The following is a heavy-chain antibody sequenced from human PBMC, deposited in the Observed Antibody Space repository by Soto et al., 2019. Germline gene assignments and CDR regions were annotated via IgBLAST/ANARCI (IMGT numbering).Heavy chain of an antibody. CDR3: ARDWGIYDPHIKTYIPHLDR. CDR2: ITNGGGNT. D-gene: IGHD3-16*01. Sequence: PGGSLRLSCAASGFRFSSYAMSWVRQAPGRGLEKVSAITNGGGNTYYADSVMGRFTISRDNSKNTLYLQMNSLRAEDTALYYCARDWGIYDPHIKTYIPHLDRWGQGTLVTVSS. J-gene: IGHJ5*02. CDR1: GFRFSSYA. V-gene: IGHV3-23*01.